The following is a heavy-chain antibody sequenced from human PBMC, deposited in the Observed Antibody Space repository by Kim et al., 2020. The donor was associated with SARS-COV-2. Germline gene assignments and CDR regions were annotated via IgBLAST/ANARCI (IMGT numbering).Heavy chain of an antibody. D-gene: IGHD3-9*01. CDR1: GGSISSSSYY. CDR2: IYYSGST. J-gene: IGHJ4*02. V-gene: IGHV4-39*07. Sequence: SETLSLICTVSGGSISSSSYYWGWIRQPPGKGLEWIGSIYYSGSTYYNPSLKSRVTISVDTSKNQFSLKLSSVTAADTAVYYCASWSRYFDWFEVDYWGQGTLVTVSS. CDR3: ASWSRYFDWFEVDY.